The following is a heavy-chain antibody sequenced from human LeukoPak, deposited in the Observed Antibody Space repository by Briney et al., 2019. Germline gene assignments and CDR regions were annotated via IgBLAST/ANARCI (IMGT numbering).Heavy chain of an antibody. CDR1: GGSISNDY. Sequence: PSETLSLTCTVSGGSISNDYWSWIRQPPGKGLEWIGYIYYSGSTNYNPSLKSRVTISVDTSKKQFSLKLTSVTVADTAVYYCARETSQKGAHYMDVWGKGTTVTISS. D-gene: IGHD3-16*01. V-gene: IGHV4-59*01. J-gene: IGHJ6*03. CDR3: ARETSQKGAHYMDV. CDR2: IYYSGST.